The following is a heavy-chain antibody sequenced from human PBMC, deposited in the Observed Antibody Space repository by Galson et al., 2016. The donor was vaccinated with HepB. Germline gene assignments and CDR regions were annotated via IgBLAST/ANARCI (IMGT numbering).Heavy chain of an antibody. CDR1: GFTFSSYW. D-gene: IGHD3-10*01. Sequence: SLRLSCAASGFTFSSYWMHWVRQASGKGLEWVAIIKQDGSAKYYVDSLKGRFTISRDNAKNSLYLQMSSLRPEDTAVYYCALWQGFLADSWGQGTLVTVSS. J-gene: IGHJ4*02. V-gene: IGHV3-7*05. CDR3: ALWQGFLADS. CDR2: IKQDGSAK.